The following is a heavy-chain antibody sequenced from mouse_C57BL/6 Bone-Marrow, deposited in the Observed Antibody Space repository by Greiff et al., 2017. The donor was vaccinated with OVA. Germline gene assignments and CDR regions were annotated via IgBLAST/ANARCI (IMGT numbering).Heavy chain of an antibody. CDR3: ARDASSGHYFDY. V-gene: IGHV7-1*01. Sequence: EVKLMESGGGLVQSGRSLRLSCATSGFTFSDFYMEWVRQAPGKGLEWIAASRNKANDYTTEYSASVKGRFIVSRDTSQSILYLQMNALRAEDTAIYYCARDASSGHYFDYWGQGTTLTVSS. CDR1: GFTFSDFY. J-gene: IGHJ2*01. CDR2: SRNKANDYTT. D-gene: IGHD3-2*02.